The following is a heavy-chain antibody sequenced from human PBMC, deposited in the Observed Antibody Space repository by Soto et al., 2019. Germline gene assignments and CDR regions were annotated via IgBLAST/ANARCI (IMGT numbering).Heavy chain of an antibody. J-gene: IGHJ6*02. Sequence: ASVKVSCKASGGTFSSYAISWVRQAPGQGLEWMGGIIPIFGTANYAQKFQGRVTITADKSTSTAYMELSSLRSEDTAVYYCARVYDFWSGYPRHYGMDVWGQGTTVTVSS. D-gene: IGHD3-3*01. CDR3: ARVYDFWSGYPRHYGMDV. CDR2: IIPIFGTA. CDR1: GGTFSSYA. V-gene: IGHV1-69*06.